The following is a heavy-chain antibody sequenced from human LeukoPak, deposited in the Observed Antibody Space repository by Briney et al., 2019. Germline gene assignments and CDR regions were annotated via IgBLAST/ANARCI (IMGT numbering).Heavy chain of an antibody. CDR3: AKVGNYGLFDY. CDR1: GGSISSGSYY. V-gene: IGHV4-61*02. Sequence: PSETLSLTCTVSGGSISSGSYYWSWIRQPAGKGLEWIGRIYTSGSTNYNPSLKSRVTISVDTSKNQFSLKLSSVTAADTAVYYCAKVGNYGLFDYWGQGTLVTVSS. D-gene: IGHD3-10*01. CDR2: IYTSGST. J-gene: IGHJ4*02.